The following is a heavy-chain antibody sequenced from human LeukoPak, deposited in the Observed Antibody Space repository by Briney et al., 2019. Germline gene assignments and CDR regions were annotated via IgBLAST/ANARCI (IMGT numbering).Heavy chain of an antibody. Sequence: PGGSLRLSCAASGFTFSSYGMHWVRQAPGKGLEWVAFIRYDGSNKYYADSVKGRFTISRDNSKNTLYLQMNSLRAEDTAVYYCAKDIRVPAAPPSDYWGQGTLVTVSS. J-gene: IGHJ4*02. V-gene: IGHV3-30*02. CDR2: IRYDGSNK. D-gene: IGHD2-2*01. CDR3: AKDIRVPAAPPSDY. CDR1: GFTFSSYG.